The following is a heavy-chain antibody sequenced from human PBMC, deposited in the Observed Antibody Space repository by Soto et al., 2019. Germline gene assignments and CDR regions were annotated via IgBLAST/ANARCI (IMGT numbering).Heavy chain of an antibody. J-gene: IGHJ5*02. Sequence: VGSLRLSCAASGFTFSSYAMSWVRQAPGKGLEWVSAISGSGGSTYYADSVKGRFTISRDNSKNTLYLQMNSLRAEDTAVYYCAKDRVNYMVSWFDPWGQGTLVTVSS. V-gene: IGHV3-23*01. D-gene: IGHD1-7*01. CDR2: ISGSGGST. CDR3: AKDRVNYMVSWFDP. CDR1: GFTFSSYA.